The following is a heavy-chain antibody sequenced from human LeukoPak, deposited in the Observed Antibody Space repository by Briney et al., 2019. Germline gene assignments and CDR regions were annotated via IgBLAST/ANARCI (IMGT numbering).Heavy chain of an antibody. D-gene: IGHD2-2*01. V-gene: IGHV4-34*01. Sequence: SETLSLTCAVYGWSFNDYYWHWIRQPPGKGLEWIGEINARGDTNYNPSLKSRVTISVDTSKKQFSLRLTSMIAADTALYYCARGQVPAARGYNWFDPWGQGTLVTVSS. CDR3: ARGQVPAARGYNWFDP. J-gene: IGHJ5*02. CDR1: GWSFNDYY. CDR2: INARGDT.